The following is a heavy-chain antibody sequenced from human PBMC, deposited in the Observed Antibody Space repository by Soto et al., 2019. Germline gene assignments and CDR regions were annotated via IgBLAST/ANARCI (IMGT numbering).Heavy chain of an antibody. CDR3: ARTTAVPNTLRSRYFFGY. J-gene: IGHJ4*02. Sequence: SETLSLTCSVSGGSVSDKTYYWSWIRQPPGKRLEWIGYVYYSGTTNYNPSLKSRVTISVDLSKNRFSLRLSSVTTADTALYYCARTTAVPNTLRSRYFFGYWGQGTLVTVSS. D-gene: IGHD4-17*01. V-gene: IGHV4-61*01. CDR2: VYYSGTT. CDR1: GGSVSDKTYY.